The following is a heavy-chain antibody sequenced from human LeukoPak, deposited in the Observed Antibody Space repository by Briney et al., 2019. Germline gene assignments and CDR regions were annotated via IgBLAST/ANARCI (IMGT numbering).Heavy chain of an antibody. D-gene: IGHD6-6*01. CDR2: IYYSGST. V-gene: IGHV4-59*08. Sequence: SETLSLTCTVSGVSIIGYYWSWIRQPPGKGLEWIGYIYYSGSTNYNPSLKSRLTISIDTSENQFSLKLSSVTATDTAVYYRARAYSSSSGRRAFDIWGQGTMVTVSS. J-gene: IGHJ3*02. CDR1: GVSIIGYY. CDR3: ARAYSSSSGRRAFDI.